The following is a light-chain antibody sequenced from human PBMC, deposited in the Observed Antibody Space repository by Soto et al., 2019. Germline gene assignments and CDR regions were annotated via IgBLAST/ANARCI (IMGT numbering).Light chain of an antibody. CDR2: GAS. J-gene: IGKJ5*01. Sequence: ETVLTQSPGTLSLSPGERATLSCRASQSVNSRLAWYQHKPGQAPRLLISGASSRATGIPDRFSGSGSATDFTLTISRLEPEDFALYYCQHYGRSPITFGQGTRLEI. V-gene: IGKV3-20*01. CDR3: QHYGRSPIT. CDR1: QSVNSR.